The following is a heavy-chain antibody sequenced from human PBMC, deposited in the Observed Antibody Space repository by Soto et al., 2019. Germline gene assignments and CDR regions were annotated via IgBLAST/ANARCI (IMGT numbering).Heavy chain of an antibody. Sequence: GGSLRLSCAASGFTFSSYAMSWVRQAPGKGLEWVSAISGSGGSTYYADSVKGRFTISRDNSKNTLYLQMNSLRAEDTAVYYCAKDQERIMITFGGVIGLDYWGQGTLVTVSS. CDR3: AKDQERIMITFGGVIGLDY. V-gene: IGHV3-23*01. CDR2: ISGSGGST. CDR1: GFTFSSYA. D-gene: IGHD3-16*02. J-gene: IGHJ4*02.